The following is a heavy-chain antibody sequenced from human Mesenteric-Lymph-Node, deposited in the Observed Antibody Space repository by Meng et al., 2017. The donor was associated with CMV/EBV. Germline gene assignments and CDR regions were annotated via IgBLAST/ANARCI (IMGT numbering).Heavy chain of an antibody. J-gene: IGHJ5*02. D-gene: IGHD4-17*01. CDR2: ISAYNGNT. Sequence: ASVKVSCKASGYTFTSYGISWVRQAPGQGLEWMGWISAYNGNTNYAQKLQGRVTMTTDTSTSTACMELRSLRSDDTAVYYCARDRGGVYGDYLWFDPWGQGTLVTVSS. CDR1: GYTFTSYG. CDR3: ARDRGGVYGDYLWFDP. V-gene: IGHV1-18*01.